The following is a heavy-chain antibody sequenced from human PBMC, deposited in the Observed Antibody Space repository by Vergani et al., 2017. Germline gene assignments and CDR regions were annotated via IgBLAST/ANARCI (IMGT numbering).Heavy chain of an antibody. V-gene: IGHV3-21*04. CDR1: GFTFSSYS. D-gene: IGHD3-10*01. CDR3: ARSTMVRGVIDY. CDR2: ISSSSSYI. J-gene: IGHJ4*02. Sequence: EVQLVESGGGLVKPGGSLRLSCAASGFTFSSYSMNWVRQAPGKGLEWVSSISSSSSYIYYADSVKGRFTISRDNAKNTLYLQMNSLRAEDTAVYYCARSTMVRGVIDYWGQGTLVTVSS.